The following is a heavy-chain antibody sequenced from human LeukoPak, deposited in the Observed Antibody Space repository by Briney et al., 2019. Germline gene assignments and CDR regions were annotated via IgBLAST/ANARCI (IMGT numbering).Heavy chain of an antibody. CDR2: IYHSGST. J-gene: IGHJ4*02. V-gene: IGHV4-38-2*01. Sequence: SETLSLTCAVSGYSISSGYYWGWIRQPPEKGLEWIGSIYHSGSTYYNPSLKSRVTISVDTSKNQFSLKLSSVTAADTAVYYCARLRLPDWFYDYWGQGTLVTVSS. CDR3: ARLRLPDWFYDY. D-gene: IGHD3-9*01. CDR1: GYSISSGYY.